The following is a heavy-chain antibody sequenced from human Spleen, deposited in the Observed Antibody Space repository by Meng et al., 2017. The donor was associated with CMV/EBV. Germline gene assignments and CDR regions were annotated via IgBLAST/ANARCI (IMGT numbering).Heavy chain of an antibody. CDR2: ISSSSSYI. Sequence: GESLKISCAASGFTFSSYSMNWVRQAPGKGLEWVSSISSSSSYIYYADSVKGRFTISRDNSNNTLYLQMNSLRAEDTAIYYCAKSRNGYGGEDYWGQGMLVTVSS. J-gene: IGHJ4*02. V-gene: IGHV3-21*04. D-gene: IGHD5-12*01. CDR1: GFTFSSYS. CDR3: AKSRNGYGGEDY.